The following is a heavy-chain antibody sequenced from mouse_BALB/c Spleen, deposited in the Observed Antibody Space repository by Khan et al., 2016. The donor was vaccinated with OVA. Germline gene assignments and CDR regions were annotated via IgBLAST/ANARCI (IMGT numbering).Heavy chain of an antibody. CDR1: GFSLTDYA. Sequence: VQLQESGPGLVAPSQSLSITCTVSGFSLTDYAVSWIRQPPGKGLEWLGVIWDGGSKYYTSVLKSRLSLSKDNSKSQVFLKVNSLQTDYTAMYYCAKDPPYYGMDYWGQGTSVTVSS. V-gene: IGHV2-6-5*01. CDR3: AKDPPYYGMDY. J-gene: IGHJ4*01. CDR2: IWDGGSK.